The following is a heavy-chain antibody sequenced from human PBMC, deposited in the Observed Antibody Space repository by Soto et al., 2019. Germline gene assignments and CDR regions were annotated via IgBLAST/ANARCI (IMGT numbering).Heavy chain of an antibody. CDR3: AKEGPAMEYQLLLRFDY. V-gene: IGHV3-23*01. D-gene: IGHD2-2*01. Sequence: GGSLRLSCAASGFTFSSYAMSWVRQAPGKGLEWVSAISGSGGSTYYADSVKGRFTISGDNSKNTLYLQMNSLRAADTAVYYCAKEGPAMEYQLLLRFDYWGQGTLVTVSS. CDR2: ISGSGGST. CDR1: GFTFSSYA. J-gene: IGHJ4*02.